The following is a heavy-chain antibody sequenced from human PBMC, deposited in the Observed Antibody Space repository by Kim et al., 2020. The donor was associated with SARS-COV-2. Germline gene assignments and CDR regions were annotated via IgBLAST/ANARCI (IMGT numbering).Heavy chain of an antibody. J-gene: IGHJ6*02. CDR3: ARRELELLDGMDV. Sequence: NPSPKGRVTISVDTSKNQFSLKLSSVTAADTAVYYCARRELELLDGMDVWGQGTTVTVSS. V-gene: IGHV4-39*01. D-gene: IGHD1-7*01.